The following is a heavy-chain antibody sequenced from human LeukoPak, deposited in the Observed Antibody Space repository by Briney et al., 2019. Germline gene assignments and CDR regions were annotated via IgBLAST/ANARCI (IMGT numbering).Heavy chain of an antibody. Sequence: SETLSLTCTVSGGSISSYYWTWTRQHPEKGLEWIGYISYSGSPYYNPSLQTRVTISSDMSKNQFSLKLASVTAADTAVYYCATDHLAAAGYNWFDPWGQGTLVTVSS. CDR2: ISYSGSP. CDR3: ATDHLAAAGYNWFDP. J-gene: IGHJ5*02. CDR1: GGSISSYY. D-gene: IGHD6-13*01. V-gene: IGHV4-59*12.